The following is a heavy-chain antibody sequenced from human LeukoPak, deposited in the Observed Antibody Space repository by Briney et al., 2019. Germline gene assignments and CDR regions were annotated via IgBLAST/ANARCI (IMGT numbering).Heavy chain of an antibody. Sequence: GRSLRLSCAASGFTFSSYGMHWVRQAPGKGLEWVAVIWYDGSNKYYADSVKGRFTISRDNSKNTLYLQMNSLRAEDTAVYYCASDAPSRSSSSGFDYWGQGTLVTVSS. J-gene: IGHJ4*02. CDR1: GFTFSSYG. CDR3: ASDAPSRSSSSGFDY. V-gene: IGHV3-33*01. D-gene: IGHD6-6*01. CDR2: IWYDGSNK.